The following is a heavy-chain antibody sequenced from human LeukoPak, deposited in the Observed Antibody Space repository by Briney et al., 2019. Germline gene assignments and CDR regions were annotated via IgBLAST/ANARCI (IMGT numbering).Heavy chain of an antibody. CDR3: ARAIRAPGTPENAFDI. CDR1: GFTFSSYA. CDR2: ISGSGGST. J-gene: IGHJ3*02. Sequence: PGGSLRLSCAVSGFTFSSYAMSWVRQAPGKGLEWVSAISGSGGSTYYADSVKGRLTISRDNSQSTLYLHMNSLSTEDTALYYCARAIRAPGTPENAFDIWGQGTMVTVSS. D-gene: IGHD6-13*01. V-gene: IGHV3-23*01.